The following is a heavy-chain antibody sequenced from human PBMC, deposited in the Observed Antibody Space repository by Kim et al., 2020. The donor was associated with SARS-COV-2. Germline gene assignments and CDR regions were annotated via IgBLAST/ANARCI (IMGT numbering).Heavy chain of an antibody. V-gene: IGHV3-23*01. D-gene: IGHD6-19*01. J-gene: IGHJ4*02. CDR1: GFTFSSDA. CDR3: AKEVKGTGWHTVDY. CDR2: ISGTGYNT. Sequence: GVSLRLSCAASGFTFSSDAMSWVRQAPGKGLEWVSAISGTGYNTYYADSVNGRFTISRDNSRNTLYLQMNSLRVEDTAVYYCAKEVKGTGWHTVDYWGQGTLVTVSS.